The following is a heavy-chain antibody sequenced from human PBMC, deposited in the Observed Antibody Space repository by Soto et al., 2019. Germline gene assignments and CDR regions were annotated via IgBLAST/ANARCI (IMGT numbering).Heavy chain of an antibody. Sequence: QVQLVQSGAEVKKPGSSVKVSCKASGGTFSSYAISWVRQAPGQGLEWMGGIIPIFGTANYAQKFQGRVTIXXDXAXXTAYMELSSLRAEDTAVYYCAGAIFDLNWNYLFDYWGQGTLVTVSS. CDR1: GGTFSSYA. CDR2: IIPIFGTA. J-gene: IGHJ4*02. CDR3: AGAIFDLNWNYLFDY. V-gene: IGHV1-69*12. D-gene: IGHD1-7*01.